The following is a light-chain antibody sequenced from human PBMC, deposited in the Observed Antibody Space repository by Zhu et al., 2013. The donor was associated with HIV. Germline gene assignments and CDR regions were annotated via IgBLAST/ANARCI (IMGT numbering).Light chain of an antibody. CDR1: SGSVSTSYY. V-gene: IGLV8-61*01. Sequence: QTVVTQEPSFSVSPGGTVTLTCGLNSGSVSTSYYPSWYQQTPGQAPRTLIYSTNTRSSGVPDRFSGSKSGNTASLTISGLQAEDEAHYYCTSYTSSTTWVFGGGTKVTVL. J-gene: IGLJ3*02. CDR3: TSYTSSTTWV. CDR2: STN.